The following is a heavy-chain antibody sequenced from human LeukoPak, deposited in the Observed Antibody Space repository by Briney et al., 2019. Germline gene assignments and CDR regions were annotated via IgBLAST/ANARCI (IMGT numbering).Heavy chain of an antibody. D-gene: IGHD6-19*01. Sequence: GGSLRLSCAASGLTFSSYAMSWVRQAPGKGLEWVSTLNNVGGAFYADSVKGRFTISRDNSKNTLYVQMNSLRADDTAVYYCAKRGSSGSYYFDSWGHGTLVTVSS. J-gene: IGHJ4*01. CDR3: AKRGSSGSYYFDS. CDR1: GLTFSSYA. CDR2: LNNVGGA. V-gene: IGHV3-23*01.